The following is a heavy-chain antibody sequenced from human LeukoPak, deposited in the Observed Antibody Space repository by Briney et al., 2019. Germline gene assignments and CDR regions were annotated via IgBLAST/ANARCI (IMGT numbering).Heavy chain of an antibody. CDR1: GFTFSSYG. J-gene: IGHJ4*02. D-gene: IGHD2-21*02. CDR2: IRYDGSNK. V-gene: IGHV3-30*02. CDR3: AKIAAAYCGGDCYSGAYYFDY. Sequence: GGSLRLSCAASGFTFSSYGMHWVRQAPGKGLEWVAFIRYDGSNKYYADPVKGRFIISRDNSKNTLYLQMNSLRAEDTAVYYCAKIAAAYCGGDCYSGAYYFDYWGQGTLVTVSS.